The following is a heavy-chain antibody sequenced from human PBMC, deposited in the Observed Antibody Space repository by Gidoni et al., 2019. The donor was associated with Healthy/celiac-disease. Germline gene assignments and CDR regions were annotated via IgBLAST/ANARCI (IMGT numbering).Heavy chain of an antibody. CDR2: IYYSGST. CDR3: ARDPYSSGYYGAFDI. Sequence: QVQLQESGPGLVKPSQTLSLTCTVSGGSISSGGYYWSWIRQPPGKGLEWIGYIYYSGSTYYNPARKSRVTISVDTSKNKVSLKLSSGTAADTAVYYCARDPYSSGYYGAFDIWGQGTMVTVSS. D-gene: IGHD3-22*01. J-gene: IGHJ3*02. CDR1: GGSISSGGYY. V-gene: IGHV4-31*03.